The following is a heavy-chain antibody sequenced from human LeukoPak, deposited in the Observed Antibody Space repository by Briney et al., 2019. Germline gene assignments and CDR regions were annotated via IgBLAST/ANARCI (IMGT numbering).Heavy chain of an antibody. CDR2: IYTSGST. D-gene: IGHD2-2*01. Sequence: SETLSLTCTVSGGSISSYYWSWIRQPAGKGLEWIGRIYTSGSTNYNPSLKSRVTISLDTSKNQFSLKLSSVTAADTAVYYCARAAPLGYCSSTSCYNFDYWGQGTLVTVSS. V-gene: IGHV4-4*07. J-gene: IGHJ4*02. CDR3: ARAAPLGYCSSTSCYNFDY. CDR1: GGSISSYY.